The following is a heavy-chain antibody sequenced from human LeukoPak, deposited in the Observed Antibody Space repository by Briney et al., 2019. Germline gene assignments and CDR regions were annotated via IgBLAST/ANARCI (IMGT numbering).Heavy chain of an antibody. J-gene: IGHJ4*02. CDR1: GFTFTNYW. D-gene: IGHD4-23*01. Sequence: GESLKISCKASGFTFTNYWIGWVRQVPGKGLEWMGIIYPDGSDTRYSPSFQGQVTISADKFMRTAYLRWSSLKASDTAIYYCARQPRGGNGARYFDYWGPGTLVTVSS. V-gene: IGHV5-51*01. CDR3: ARQPRGGNGARYFDY. CDR2: IYPDGSDT.